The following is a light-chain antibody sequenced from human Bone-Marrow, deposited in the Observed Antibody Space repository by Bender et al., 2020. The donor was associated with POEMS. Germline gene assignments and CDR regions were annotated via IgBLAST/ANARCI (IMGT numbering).Light chain of an antibody. Sequence: QSVLTQPPSVSGAPGQRVTISCTGSSSNFGAGRDVHWYQQLPGRAPKLLIYGNTNRPSGVPDRFSGSKSGTSASLAIAGLQAEDEADYYCCSYAGSSTHVIFGGGTKLTVL. V-gene: IGLV1-40*01. J-gene: IGLJ2*01. CDR3: CSYAGSSTHVI. CDR1: SSNFGAGRD. CDR2: GNT.